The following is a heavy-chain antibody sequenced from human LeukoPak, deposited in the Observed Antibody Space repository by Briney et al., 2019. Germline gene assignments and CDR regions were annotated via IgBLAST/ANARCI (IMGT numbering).Heavy chain of an antibody. V-gene: IGHV3-23*01. J-gene: IGHJ4*02. D-gene: IGHD5-18*01. CDR1: GFTFSSYG. Sequence: GGTLRLSCAASGFTFSSYGMSWVRQAPGKGLEWVSAISGSGGSTYYADSVKGRFTISRDNSKNTLYLQMNSLRAEDTAVYYCAKAGYSYGARIIQDYWGQGTLVTVSS. CDR3: AKAGYSYGARIIQDY. CDR2: ISGSGGST.